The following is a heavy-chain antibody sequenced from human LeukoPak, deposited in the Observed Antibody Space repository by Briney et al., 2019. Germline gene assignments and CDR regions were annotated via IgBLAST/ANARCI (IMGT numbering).Heavy chain of an antibody. D-gene: IGHD3-9*01. Sequence: GGSLRLSCAASAFTFSSYSMNWVRQAPGKGLEWVSSISSSGSYIYYADSVKGRFTISRDNAKNSLYLQMNSLRAEDTAVYYCAREYYDILTGYSGAFDIWGQGTMVTVSS. V-gene: IGHV3-21*01. CDR2: ISSSGSYI. CDR3: AREYYDILTGYSGAFDI. J-gene: IGHJ3*02. CDR1: AFTFSSYS.